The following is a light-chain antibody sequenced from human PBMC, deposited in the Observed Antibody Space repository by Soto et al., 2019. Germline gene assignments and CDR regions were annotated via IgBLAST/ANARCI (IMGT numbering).Light chain of an antibody. Sequence: QSALTQPPSASGSPGQSATISCTGTKSDIGVYDFVSWYQHHPGKAPRLIIYEVVQRPSGVPDRFSGSKSGNTASLTVSGLQAADEADYFCKSYAGSNTYVFGRGTKVTVL. CDR1: KSDIGVYDF. CDR3: KSYAGSNTYV. J-gene: IGLJ1*01. V-gene: IGLV2-8*01. CDR2: EVV.